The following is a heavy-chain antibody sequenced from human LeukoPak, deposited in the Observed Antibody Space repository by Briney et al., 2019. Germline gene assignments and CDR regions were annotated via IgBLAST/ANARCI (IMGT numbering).Heavy chain of an antibody. CDR2: ISWDGGST. CDR1: GFTFDDYT. D-gene: IGHD1-26*01. V-gene: IGHV3-43*01. CDR3: AKDQGGSYFYYYYGMDV. J-gene: IGHJ6*02. Sequence: PGGSLRLSCAASGFTFDDYTMRWVRQAPGKGLEWVSLISWDGGSTYYADSVKGRFTISRDNSKNSLYLQMNSLRTEDTALYYCAKDQGGSYFYYYYGMDVWGQGTTVTVSS.